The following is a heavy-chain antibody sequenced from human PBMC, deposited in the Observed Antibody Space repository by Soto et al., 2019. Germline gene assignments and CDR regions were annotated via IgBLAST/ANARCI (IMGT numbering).Heavy chain of an antibody. CDR3: AHRLFGKRAPWDWGYFDF. CDR1: GFSLTTNGVG. V-gene: IGHV2-5*02. J-gene: IGHJ4*02. D-gene: IGHD3-16*01. CDR2: IYWDDDK. Sequence: QITLKESGPALVTPTQTLTLTCTFSGFSLTTNGVGVGWIRQPPGETLEWLALIYWDDDKRYRPSLRSRLAINTDTSKHQVVLTMTNMDPVDTATYFCAHRLFGKRAPWDWGYFDFWGQGTLVTVSS.